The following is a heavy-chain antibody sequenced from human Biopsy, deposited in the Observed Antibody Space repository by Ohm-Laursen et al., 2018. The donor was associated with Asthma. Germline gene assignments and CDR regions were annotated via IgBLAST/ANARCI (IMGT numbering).Heavy chain of an antibody. V-gene: IGHV3-30*18. Sequence: RSLRLSCAAFGFMFSSFGMHWVRQAPGKGLEWVAVISYDGNHKFYEDSVKGRFTISRDNSKNTLYLQMNSLRTEDTAVYYCAKRRGYSGHDNDYWGQGTLVNVSS. J-gene: IGHJ4*02. CDR2: ISYDGNHK. D-gene: IGHD5-12*01. CDR1: GFMFSSFG. CDR3: AKRRGYSGHDNDY.